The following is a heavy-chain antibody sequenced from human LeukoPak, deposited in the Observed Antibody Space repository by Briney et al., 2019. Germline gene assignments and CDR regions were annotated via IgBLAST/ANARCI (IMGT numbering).Heavy chain of an antibody. V-gene: IGHV4-59*01. CDR2: IYYTGST. CDR3: AREDSGYDYSPFYY. CDR1: GGSISDYY. D-gene: IGHD5-12*01. Sequence: SETLSLTCTGSGGSISDYYWSWIRQPPGKGLEWIGYIYYTGSTSYNPSLKSRVIMSVDTSQNQFSLKLRSVTAADTAVYYCAREDSGYDYSPFYYWGQGILVTVSS. J-gene: IGHJ4*02.